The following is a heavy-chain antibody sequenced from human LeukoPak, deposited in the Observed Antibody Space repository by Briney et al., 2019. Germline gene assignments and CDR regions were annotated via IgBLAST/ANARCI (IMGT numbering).Heavy chain of an antibody. Sequence: GGSLRLSCAASGFTFSSHWMHWVSQAPGKGLEWVSRINSDGSSISYSDSAKGRFTISRDNAKNTLYLQMYSLRAEDTAVYYCTSDTVHRAVGIDYWGQGTLVTVSS. CDR2: INSDGSSI. J-gene: IGHJ4*02. CDR3: TSDTVHRAVGIDY. D-gene: IGHD5-18*01. V-gene: IGHV3-74*01. CDR1: GFTFSSHW.